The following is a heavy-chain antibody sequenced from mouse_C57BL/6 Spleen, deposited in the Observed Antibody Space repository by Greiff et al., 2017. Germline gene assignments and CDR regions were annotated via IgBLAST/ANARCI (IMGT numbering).Heavy chain of an antibody. CDR1: GYTFTSYW. Sequence: VQLQQPGAELVKPGASVKMSCKASGYTFTSYWITWVKQRPGQGLEWMGDIYPGSGSTNYNEKFKSKATLTVDTSSSTAYMQLSSLTSEDSAVYYCARGTAQAGMDYGGQGTSVTVSS. V-gene: IGHV1-55*01. CDR3: ARGTAQAGMDY. J-gene: IGHJ4*01. CDR2: IYPGSGST. D-gene: IGHD3-2*02.